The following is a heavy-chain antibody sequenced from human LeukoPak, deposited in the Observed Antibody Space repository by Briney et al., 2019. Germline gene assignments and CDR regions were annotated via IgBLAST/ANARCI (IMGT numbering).Heavy chain of an antibody. V-gene: IGHV5-51*01. D-gene: IGHD2-15*01. J-gene: IGHJ3*02. CDR3: ARGTGCSGGNCDPDAFDI. CDR2: IYTDDSDT. Sequence: GESLKISCKGSGYSFISHWIGWVRQMPGKGLEWMGIIYTDDSDTRYSPSFQGQVTISADKSTSTAYLQWSSLKASDTAMYYCARGTGCSGGNCDPDAFDIWGQGTRVTVSS. CDR1: GYSFISHW.